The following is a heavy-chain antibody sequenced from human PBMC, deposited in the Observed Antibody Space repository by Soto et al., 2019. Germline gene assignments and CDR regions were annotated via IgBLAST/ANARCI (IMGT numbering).Heavy chain of an antibody. D-gene: IGHD3-10*01. CDR3: ARLGGFGELSRTCYFEL. J-gene: IGHJ2*01. V-gene: IGHV4-39*01. Sequence: PSETLSLTCAVSGDSIPSLGYYWGWIRQPTGKGLEWIGPIYYTGTTHYTPTLQSRVTMSVDKSKNPLSLNAASVTAAATAVYYCARLGGFGELSRTCYFELWGRGTLVTVSS. CDR2: IYYTGTT. CDR1: GDSIPSLGYY.